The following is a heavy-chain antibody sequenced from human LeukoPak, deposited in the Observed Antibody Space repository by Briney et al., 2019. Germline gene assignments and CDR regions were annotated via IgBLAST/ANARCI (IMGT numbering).Heavy chain of an antibody. CDR3: ARNRYRGYDFDY. V-gene: IGHV3-7*01. CDR2: IKQDGSEK. CDR1: GFIFSNNW. D-gene: IGHD5-12*01. J-gene: IGHJ4*02. Sequence: GGSLRLSCAASGFIFSNNWMSWVRQAPGKGLEWVVNIKQDGSEKYYVDSVKGRFTISRDNARNSLYLQMNSLRVEDTAVYYCARNRYRGYDFDYWGQGTLVTVSS.